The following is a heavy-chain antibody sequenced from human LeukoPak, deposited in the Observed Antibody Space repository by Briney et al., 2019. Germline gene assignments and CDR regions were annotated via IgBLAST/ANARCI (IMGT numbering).Heavy chain of an antibody. V-gene: IGHV3-30*04. D-gene: IGHD6-13*01. CDR2: ISYDGSYR. CDR3: AKDQEGGAGTGRFDY. CDR1: GFTHYA. Sequence: PGGSLRLSCVASGFTHYAIHWVRQAPGQVLEWVAVISYDGSYRYYADSVKGRFTIPRDNSQNTFYLQMTSLRAEDTAVYYCAKDQEGGAGTGRFDYWGQGTLVTVSA. J-gene: IGHJ4*02.